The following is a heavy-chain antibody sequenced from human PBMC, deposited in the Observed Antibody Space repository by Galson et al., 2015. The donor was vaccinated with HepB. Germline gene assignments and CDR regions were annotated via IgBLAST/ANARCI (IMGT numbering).Heavy chain of an antibody. CDR1: GFTFSGSA. CDR3: ARLGDLSGYSSA. D-gene: IGHD4-11*01. J-gene: IGHJ5*02. Sequence: SLRLSCAASGFTFSGSAIHWVRQTSGEGLGWVGRFGSKDNKYAKAHVASVKGRFTISRDDSKNTAFLQMKTLKTEDTAVYYCARLGDLSGYSSAWGQGTLVTVSS. CDR2: FGSKDNKYAK. V-gene: IGHV3-73*01.